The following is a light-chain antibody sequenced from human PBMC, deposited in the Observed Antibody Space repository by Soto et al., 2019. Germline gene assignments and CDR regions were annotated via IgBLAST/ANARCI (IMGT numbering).Light chain of an antibody. CDR2: AAS. J-gene: IGKJ1*01. CDR1: QGIIDY. V-gene: IGKV1-27*01. Sequence: DIQMTQSPSSLSASVGDRVTITCRASQGIIDYLAWYQQKPGEVPKLLIYAASTLQSGVPSRFSGSGSGTDCTLTISSLQPEDVATYYCQKYNSAPQTFGQGTKVAIK. CDR3: QKYNSAPQT.